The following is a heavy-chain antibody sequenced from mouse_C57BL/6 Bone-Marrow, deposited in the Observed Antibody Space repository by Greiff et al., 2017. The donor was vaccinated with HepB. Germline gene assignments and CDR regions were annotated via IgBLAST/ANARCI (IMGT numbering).Heavy chain of an antibody. Sequence: EVQLQQSGAELVKPGASVKLSCTASGFNIKDYYIHWVKQRTEQGLEWIGRIDPEDGETKYAPQFQGKAPITADTSSNTAYLQLSSLTSEDTAVYYCARGYYFYYAMDYWGQGTSVTVSS. V-gene: IGHV14-2*01. CDR3: ARGYYFYYAMDY. CDR1: GFNIKDYY. J-gene: IGHJ4*01. D-gene: IGHD1-1*01. CDR2: IDPEDGET.